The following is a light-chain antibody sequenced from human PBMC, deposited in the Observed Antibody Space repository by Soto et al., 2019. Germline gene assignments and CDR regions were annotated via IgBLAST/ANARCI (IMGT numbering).Light chain of an antibody. CDR2: WAS. V-gene: IGKV4-1*01. CDR1: RSLFYSPHNKSY. CDR3: QQYYRAPRT. J-gene: IGKJ2*01. Sequence: DIVMTQSPDSLAVSLGERATINCTSGRSLFYSPHNKSYLAWYQQKVGQPPQMLIYWASTRESGVPDRFRGSGSGTDFTLTISSVQADDVAVYYCQQYYRAPRTFGQGTKVDIK.